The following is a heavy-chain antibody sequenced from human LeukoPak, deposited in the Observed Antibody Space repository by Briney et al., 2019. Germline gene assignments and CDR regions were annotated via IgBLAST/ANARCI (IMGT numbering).Heavy chain of an antibody. V-gene: IGHV2-5*01. CDR3: AHSPQSRDCDSSSCLAAFDV. CDR1: GFSLTTNGVG. D-gene: IGHD2/OR15-2a*01. J-gene: IGHJ3*01. Sequence: SGPTLVKPTQTLTLTCTFSGFSLTTNGVGVGWIRQPPGKALEWLALIYWNDDKRYSPSLQSRLTITKDTSKNQVVLTMTNLDPVDTATYYCAHSPQSRDCDSSSCLAAFDVWGQGTLVTVSS. CDR2: IYWNDDK.